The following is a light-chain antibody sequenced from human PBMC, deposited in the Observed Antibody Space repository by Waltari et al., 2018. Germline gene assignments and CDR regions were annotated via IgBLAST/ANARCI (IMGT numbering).Light chain of an antibody. Sequence: EIVMTQSPATLSASPGERATLSCRASQSISTNLAWYQQKPGQAPRLRIYGASSRATGFPARFIGSGSGTEFTLTINRLQSEDFAAYYCLQYNNWPRTFGQGTKVEIK. CDR2: GAS. V-gene: IGKV3-15*01. J-gene: IGKJ1*01. CDR1: QSISTN. CDR3: LQYNNWPRT.